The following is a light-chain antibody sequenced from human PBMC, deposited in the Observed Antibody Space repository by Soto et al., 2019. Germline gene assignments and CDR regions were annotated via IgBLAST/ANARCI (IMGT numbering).Light chain of an antibody. CDR1: SSDVGGYNY. CDR3: SSYTSSSTPPYV. J-gene: IGLJ1*01. Sequence: QSVLTQPASVSGSPGQSITISCTGTSSDVGGYNYVSWYQQHPGKAPKLMIYDVSNRPSGVSNRFSGSKSGNTASLTISGLQAEEEADYYCSSYTSSSTPPYVFGTGTKVTVL. CDR2: DVS. V-gene: IGLV2-14*01.